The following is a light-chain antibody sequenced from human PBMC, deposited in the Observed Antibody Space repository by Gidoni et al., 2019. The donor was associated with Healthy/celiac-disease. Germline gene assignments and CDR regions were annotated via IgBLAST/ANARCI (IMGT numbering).Light chain of an antibody. CDR2: GAS. J-gene: IGKJ1*01. V-gene: IGKV3-15*01. CDR1: QSVSSN. CDR3: QQYNNWRT. Sequence: ERVMTQSPATLSVSPGERTTLSCRASQSVSSNFAWYQQKPGQAPRLLLYGASARATRIPARFRGSGSGTEFTLTISSLQSADFAVYYCQQYNNWRTFGQXAKVEI.